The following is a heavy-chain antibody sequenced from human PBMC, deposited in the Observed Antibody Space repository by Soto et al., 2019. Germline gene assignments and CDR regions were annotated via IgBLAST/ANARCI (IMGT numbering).Heavy chain of an antibody. J-gene: IGHJ4*02. V-gene: IGHV1-18*04. CDR1: GYTFTSFG. Sequence: QIHLVQSGAEVKKPGASVKVSCKASGYTFTSFGISWVGQAPGQGLEWMGWISGYSANSHYAHKVQGRVSMTTDTSTNTAYMELRSLRSDDTAVYYGARGTGDLAYWGQGTLVTVSS. CDR3: ARGTGDLAY. D-gene: IGHD7-27*01. CDR2: ISGYSANS.